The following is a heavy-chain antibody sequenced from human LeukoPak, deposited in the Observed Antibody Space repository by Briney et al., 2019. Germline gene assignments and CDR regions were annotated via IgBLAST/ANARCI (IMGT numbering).Heavy chain of an antibody. V-gene: IGHV3-74*01. D-gene: IGHD3-22*01. Sequence: GRSLRLSCAASGFTFSSYWMHWVRQAPGKWLVWVSRINSDGSSTSYADSVKGRFTISRDNAKNTLYLQMNSLRAEDTTVYYCARAYYYDGSGYFPYYFDYWGQGTLVTVSS. CDR3: ARAYYYDGSGYFPYYFDY. CDR1: GFTFSSYW. CDR2: INSDGSST. J-gene: IGHJ4*02.